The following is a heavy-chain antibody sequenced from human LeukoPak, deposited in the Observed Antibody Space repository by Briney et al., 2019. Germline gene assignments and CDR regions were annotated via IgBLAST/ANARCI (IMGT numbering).Heavy chain of an antibody. CDR3: AREPYSSSWYVDY. Sequence: GGSLRLSCAASGXTFSSYSMNWVRQAPGKGLEWVSSISSSSSYIYYADSVKGRFTISRDNAKNSLYLQMNSLRAEDTAVYYCAREPYSSSWYVDYWGQGTLVTVSS. V-gene: IGHV3-21*01. CDR2: ISSSSSYI. CDR1: GXTFSSYS. D-gene: IGHD6-13*01. J-gene: IGHJ4*02.